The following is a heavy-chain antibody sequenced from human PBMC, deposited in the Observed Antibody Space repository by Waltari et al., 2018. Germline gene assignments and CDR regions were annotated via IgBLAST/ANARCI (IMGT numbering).Heavy chain of an antibody. V-gene: IGHV4-34*01. CDR2: ITHSRTT. CDR1: GGSFSGYY. Sequence: QVQLQQWGAGLLKPSETLSLTCAVYGGSFSGYYWSWIRQPPGKGLEWIGEITHSRTTNYNPSLKSRVTISVDMSKNQFSLKLISVTAADTAVYYCATTQPDSGTYFPPDYWGQGTLVTVSS. CDR3: ATTQPDSGTYFPPDY. J-gene: IGHJ4*02. D-gene: IGHD1-26*01.